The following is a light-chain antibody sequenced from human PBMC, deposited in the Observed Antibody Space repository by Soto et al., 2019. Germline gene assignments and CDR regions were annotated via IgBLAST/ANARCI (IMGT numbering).Light chain of an antibody. CDR2: EVS. V-gene: IGLV2-14*01. CDR3: SSYTSSSTYV. J-gene: IGLJ1*01. Sequence: QSALTQPASVSGSPGQSITISCTRTSSDVGGYNYVSWYQQLPGKAPKLMIYEVSNRPSGVSNRFSGSKSGDTASLTISGLQAEDEADYYCSSYTSSSTYVFGTGTKLTVL. CDR1: SSDVGGYNY.